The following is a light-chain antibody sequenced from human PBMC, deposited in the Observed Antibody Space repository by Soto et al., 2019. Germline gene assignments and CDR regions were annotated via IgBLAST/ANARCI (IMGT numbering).Light chain of an antibody. Sequence: QSVLTQPPSASGTPGQRVTISCSGSSSNIGSNYVYWYQQLPGTAPKLLVYRNKQRPSGVPDRFSGSKSGTSASLAISGLRSEDDADYYCAAWDDSLSGQVFGTGTKVTVL. CDR3: AAWDDSLSGQV. CDR2: RNK. CDR1: SSNIGSNY. V-gene: IGLV1-47*01. J-gene: IGLJ1*01.